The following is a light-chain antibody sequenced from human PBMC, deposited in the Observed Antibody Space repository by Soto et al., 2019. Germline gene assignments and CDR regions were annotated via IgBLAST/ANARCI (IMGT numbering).Light chain of an antibody. CDR2: GNS. J-gene: IGLJ2*01. Sequence: QSVLTQPPSVSGAPGQRVTISCTGSSSNIGAGYDVHWYQQLPGIAPKLLISGNSNRPSGVPDRFSGSKSGTSASLAITGLQVEDGADYYCQSSDSSLGGSVFGGGTKLTVL. CDR1: SSNIGAGYD. V-gene: IGLV1-40*01. CDR3: QSSDSSLGGSV.